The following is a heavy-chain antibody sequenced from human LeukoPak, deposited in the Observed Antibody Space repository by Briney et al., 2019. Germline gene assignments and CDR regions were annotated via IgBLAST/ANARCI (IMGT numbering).Heavy chain of an antibody. J-gene: IGHJ4*02. Sequence: PSETLSLTCTVSGDSISSSRYYWAWIRQPPGKGLEWIGSIHYSGSTYYNPSLKSRVTISVDTSKNQFSLKLSSVTAADTAVYYCARRNYGSGKFDYWGQGTLVTVSS. D-gene: IGHD3-10*01. CDR2: IHYSGST. CDR1: GDSISSSRYY. V-gene: IGHV4-39*01. CDR3: ARRNYGSGKFDY.